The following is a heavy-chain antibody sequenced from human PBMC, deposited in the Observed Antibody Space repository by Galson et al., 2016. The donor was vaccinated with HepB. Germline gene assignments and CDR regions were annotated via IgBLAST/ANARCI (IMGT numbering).Heavy chain of an antibody. CDR1: GFNFGSKA. CDR3: AMDRLGGLDY. V-gene: IGHV1-58*02. J-gene: IGHJ4*02. CDR2: IVFGSGNT. Sequence: SVKVSCKASGFNFGSKAIHWVRQARGQHLEWIGWIVFGSGNTNFAQDLQERVTFARDISTNTFHMDLGGLTSDDTAVYYCAMDRLGGLDYWGQGTQVTVS. D-gene: IGHD1-26*01.